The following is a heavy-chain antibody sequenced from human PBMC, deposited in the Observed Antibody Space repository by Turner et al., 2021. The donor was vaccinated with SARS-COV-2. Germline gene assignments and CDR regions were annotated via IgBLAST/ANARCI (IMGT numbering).Heavy chain of an antibody. J-gene: IGHJ6*02. CDR2: IRSSGSII. V-gene: IGHV3-48*03. CDR3: ARDLVRYTSSWDGSDGDYYGMDV. D-gene: IGHD6-13*01. CDR1: GFTFSSYE. Sequence: EVQLVESGGGLVQPGGSLRLSCAASGFTFSSYEMNWVRQAPGKGLEWVSYIRSSGSIIYYADSVKGRFTISRDNAKNSLYLQMNSLRAEDTAVYYCARDLVRYTSSWDGSDGDYYGMDVWGQGTTVTVSS.